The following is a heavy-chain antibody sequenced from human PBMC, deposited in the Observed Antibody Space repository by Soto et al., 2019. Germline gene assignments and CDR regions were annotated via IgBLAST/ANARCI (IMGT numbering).Heavy chain of an antibody. CDR3: ARVIASAAGNGVGYYYYGMDV. CDR2: IYHSGST. J-gene: IGHJ6*02. D-gene: IGHD6-13*01. V-gene: IGHV4-4*02. Sequence: SETLSLTCAVSGGSISSSNWWSWVRQPPGKGLEWFGEIYHSGSTNYNPSLKSRVTISVDKSKNQFSLKLSSVTAADTAVYYCARVIASAAGNGVGYYYYGMDVWGQGTTVTVSS. CDR1: GGSISSSNW.